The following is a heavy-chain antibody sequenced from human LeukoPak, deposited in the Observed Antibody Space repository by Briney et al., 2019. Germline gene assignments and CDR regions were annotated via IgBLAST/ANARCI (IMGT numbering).Heavy chain of an antibody. CDR2: INPNSGGT. D-gene: IGHD2-2*01. CDR3: ARGPGLGVPAVILDYYGLDV. V-gene: IGHV1-2*02. J-gene: IGHJ6*02. Sequence: GASVKVSCKASGYTFTGYYMHWVRQAPGQGLEWMGWINPNSGGTNYAQKFQGRVTMTRDTSISTAYMELSRLRSDDTAVYYCARGPGLGVPAVILDYYGLDVWGQGTTVTVSS. CDR1: GYTFTGYY.